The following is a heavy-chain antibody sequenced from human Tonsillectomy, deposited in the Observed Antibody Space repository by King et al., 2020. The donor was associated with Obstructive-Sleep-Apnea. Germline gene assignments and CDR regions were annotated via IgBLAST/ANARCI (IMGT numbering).Heavy chain of an antibody. J-gene: IGHJ4*02. V-gene: IGHV5-10-1*01. D-gene: IGHD6-6*01. CDR1: VYSFTSYW. CDR2: IDPSDSYT. CDR3: ARLKYSSSSYFDY. Sequence: VQLVESGAEVKKPGESLRISCKGSVYSFTSYWISWVRQMPGKGLEWRGRIDPSDSYTNYSPSFQGHVTISADKSISTAYLQWRSLKASDTAMYYCARLKYSSSSYFDYWGQGTLVTVSS.